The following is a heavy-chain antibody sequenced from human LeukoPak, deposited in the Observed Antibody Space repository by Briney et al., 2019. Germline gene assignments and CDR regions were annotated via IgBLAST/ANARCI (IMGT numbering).Heavy chain of an antibody. CDR3: ARMRGIFGVVKRVYFDY. Sequence: ASVKVSCKASGYTFTSYVMHWVRQAPGQRLEWMGWISAYNGNTNYAQKLQGRVTMTTDTSTSTAYMELRSLRSDDTAVYYCARMRGIFGVVKRVYFDYWGQGTLVTVSS. J-gene: IGHJ4*02. D-gene: IGHD3-3*01. CDR1: GYTFTSYV. V-gene: IGHV1-18*01. CDR2: ISAYNGNT.